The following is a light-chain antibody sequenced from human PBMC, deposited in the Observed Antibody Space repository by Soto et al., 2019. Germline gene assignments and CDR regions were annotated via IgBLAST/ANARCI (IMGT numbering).Light chain of an antibody. J-gene: IGKJ1*01. CDR1: QTVYRN. Sequence: EIVMTQSPATLSVSPGERATLSCRASQTVYRNLAWYQHKPGQAPRLLIYGASSRATGIPDRFSGSGSGTDFTLTISRLEPEDFAVYYCQQYGSSPETFGQGTKVDIK. CDR3: QQYGSSPET. V-gene: IGKV3-20*01. CDR2: GAS.